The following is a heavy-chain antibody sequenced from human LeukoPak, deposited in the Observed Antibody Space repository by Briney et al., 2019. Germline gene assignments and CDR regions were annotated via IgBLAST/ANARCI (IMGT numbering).Heavy chain of an antibody. CDR1: GFTFSSYN. V-gene: IGHV3-21*01. Sequence: GGSLRLSCAASGFTFSSYNMNWVRQAPGKGLEWVSSISSSSRYVYSADSVKGRFTISRDNAKNSLYLQMNSLRAEDTAVHYCARGDDYVWGSYRYADYWGQGTLVAVSS. CDR3: ARGDDYVWGSYRYADY. D-gene: IGHD3-16*02. CDR2: ISSSSRYV. J-gene: IGHJ4*02.